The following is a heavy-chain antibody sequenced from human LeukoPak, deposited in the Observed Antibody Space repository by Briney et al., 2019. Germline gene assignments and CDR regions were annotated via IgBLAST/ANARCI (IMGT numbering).Heavy chain of an antibody. Sequence: GGSLRLSCAASGFTVSSNHMSCVRQAPGKGLKWVSIIYSGGTTYYADSVKGRFTISRDNSKNTLYLQMNTLRAEDTAVYYCARDADYGGSPDAFDVWGRGTIVTVSS. CDR1: GFTVSSNH. J-gene: IGHJ3*01. V-gene: IGHV3-53*01. CDR2: IYSGGTT. D-gene: IGHD4-23*01. CDR3: ARDADYGGSPDAFDV.